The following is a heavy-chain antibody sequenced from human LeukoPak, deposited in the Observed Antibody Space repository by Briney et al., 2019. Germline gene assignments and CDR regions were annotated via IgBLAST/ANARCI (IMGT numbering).Heavy chain of an antibody. CDR1: GGSINNFY. J-gene: IGHJ4*02. CDR2: IYSSGSA. Sequence: PSETLSLTCTVSGGSINNFYWSWMRQPAGKGLEWIGRIYSSGSADYNPSLKSRVTMSVDTSKNQFSLKSNPVTAADTAVYYCARRGSTWYDYWGQGTLVTVSS. V-gene: IGHV4-4*07. CDR3: ARRGSTWYDY. D-gene: IGHD6-13*01.